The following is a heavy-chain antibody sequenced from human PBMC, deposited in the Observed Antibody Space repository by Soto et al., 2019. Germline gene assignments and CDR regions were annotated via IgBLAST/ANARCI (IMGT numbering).Heavy chain of an antibody. Sequence: EVRLVESGGGLVQAGGSLRLSCAASKFTFSDYSMNWVRQAPGKGLEWISYIGSSESSIYYADSVKDRFVIYRDNAEKSLYLQMNSLRDEDTAVYYCVRGDSSGWDFDSWGQGTLVTVSS. J-gene: IGHJ4*02. D-gene: IGHD6-19*01. CDR3: VRGDSSGWDFDS. CDR1: KFTFSDYS. V-gene: IGHV3-48*02. CDR2: IGSSESSI.